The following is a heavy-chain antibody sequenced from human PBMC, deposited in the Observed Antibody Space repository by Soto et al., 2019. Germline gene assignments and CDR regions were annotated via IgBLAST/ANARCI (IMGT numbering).Heavy chain of an antibody. CDR2: MNPNSGNT. J-gene: IGHJ3*02. V-gene: IGHV1-8*01. CDR3: ARGENYDILTGYYMDDAFDI. Sequence: ASVKVSCKASGYTFTNYDINWVRQATGQGLEWMGWMNPNSGNTGYAQKFQGRVTMTRNTAITTAYMELSSLRSEDTAVYYCARGENYDILTGYYMDDAFDIWGQGTMVTVSS. CDR1: GYTFTNYD. D-gene: IGHD3-9*01.